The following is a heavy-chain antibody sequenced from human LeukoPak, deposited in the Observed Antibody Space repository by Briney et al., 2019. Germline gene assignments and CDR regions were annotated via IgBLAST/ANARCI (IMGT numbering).Heavy chain of an antibody. J-gene: IGHJ5*02. V-gene: IGHV1-18*01. D-gene: IGHD2-2*01. CDR3: ARDGDCSSTSCYEGDSGNWFDP. CDR2: ISAYNGNT. CDR1: GYTFTSYG. Sequence: GASVKVSSKASGYTFTSYGISWERQAPGQGLEWMGWISAYNGNTNYAQKLQGRVTMTTDTSTSTAYMELRSLRSDDTAVYYCARDGDCSSTSCYEGDSGNWFDPWGQGTLVTVSS.